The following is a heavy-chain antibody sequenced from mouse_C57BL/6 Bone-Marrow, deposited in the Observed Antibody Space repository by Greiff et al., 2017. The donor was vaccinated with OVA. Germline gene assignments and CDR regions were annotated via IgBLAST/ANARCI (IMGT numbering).Heavy chain of an antibody. CDR2: ISSGGDYI. CDR3: TRADGYSFAY. Sequence: EVMLVESGEGLVKPGGSLKLSCAASGFTFSSYAMSWVRQTPEKRLEWVAYISSGGDYIYYADTVKGRFTISRDNARNTLYLQMSSLKSEDTAMYYCTRADGYSFAYWGQGTLVTVSA. V-gene: IGHV5-9-1*02. CDR1: GFTFSSYA. D-gene: IGHD2-3*01. J-gene: IGHJ3*01.